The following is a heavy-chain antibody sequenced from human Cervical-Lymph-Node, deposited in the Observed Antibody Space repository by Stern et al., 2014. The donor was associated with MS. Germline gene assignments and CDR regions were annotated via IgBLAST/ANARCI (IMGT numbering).Heavy chain of an antibody. V-gene: IGHV4-59*01. Sequence: QVQLQESGPGLVKPSETLSLTCTVSGGSISRYYWSWIRQPPGKGLEWIGYIYYSVSTNYNPSLYRRVTISLDKSNNQFSLKHSSVTAADTAVYYCARGPVEMATSSFDYWGQGTLVTVSS. J-gene: IGHJ4*02. CDR2: IYYSVST. CDR1: GGSISRYY. CDR3: ARGPVEMATSSFDY. D-gene: IGHD5-24*01.